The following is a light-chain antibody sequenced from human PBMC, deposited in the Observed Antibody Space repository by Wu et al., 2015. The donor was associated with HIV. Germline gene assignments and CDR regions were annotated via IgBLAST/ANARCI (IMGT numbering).Light chain of an antibody. CDR1: QSVTRY. J-gene: IGKJ2*01. Sequence: EIVLTQSPATPSLSPGERATLSCRASQSVTRYLAWYQQKRGQAPRLLISDASKRATGIPARFSGGGSGTDFSLTISSLEPEDFAVYYCQQRSNWPPTFGQGTKLEI. CDR3: QQRSNWPPT. V-gene: IGKV3-11*01. CDR2: DAS.